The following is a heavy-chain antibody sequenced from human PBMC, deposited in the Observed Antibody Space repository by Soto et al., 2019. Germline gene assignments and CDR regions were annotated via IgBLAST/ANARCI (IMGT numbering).Heavy chain of an antibody. V-gene: IGHV4-34*01. CDR1: GGSFSGYY. Sequence: WETLSLTCAVYGGSFSGYYWSWIRQPPGKGLEWIGEINHSGSTNYNPSLKSRVTISVDTSKNQFSLKLSSVTAADTAVYYCARGFIYYGSGSYYNKDYYYGMDVWGQGTTVTVSS. CDR2: INHSGST. D-gene: IGHD3-10*01. CDR3: ARGFIYYGSGSYYNKDYYYGMDV. J-gene: IGHJ6*02.